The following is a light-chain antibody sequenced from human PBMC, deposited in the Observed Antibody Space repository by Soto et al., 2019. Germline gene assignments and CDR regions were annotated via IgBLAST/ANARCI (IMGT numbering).Light chain of an antibody. CDR3: QHYNSSSEA. CDR1: QTISSW. CDR2: KAS. V-gene: IGKV1-5*03. J-gene: IGKJ1*01. Sequence: DIRMPQTPSTLSGSIVDRVTITSRASQTISSWLAWYQQKPGKAPKILIYKASTLTSGVPSRFRGSGSGTECTLTISRLQPDDFTTYYCQHYNSSSEAFGQGTKVDIK.